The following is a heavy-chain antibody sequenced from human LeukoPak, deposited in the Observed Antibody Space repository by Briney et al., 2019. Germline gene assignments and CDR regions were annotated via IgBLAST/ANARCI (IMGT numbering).Heavy chain of an antibody. V-gene: IGHV3-64*01. CDR2: LSYNGGST. CDR3: ARDPGGYSSWYAWSDF. Sequence: PGGCLRLSCAASGLPFSSYAMHWVRQAPGKGLEFVSALSYNGGSTHYANSVKGRFTISRDNSKNTLYLQMGSLRADDMAVYYCARDPGGYSSWYAWSDFWGQGTLVTVSS. J-gene: IGHJ4*02. CDR1: GLPFSSYA. D-gene: IGHD6-13*01.